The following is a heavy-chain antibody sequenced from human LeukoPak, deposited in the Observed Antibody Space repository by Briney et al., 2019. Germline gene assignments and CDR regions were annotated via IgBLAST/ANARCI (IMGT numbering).Heavy chain of an antibody. CDR1: GFTFSSYS. CDR2: ISSSISTI. Sequence: GGSLRLSCAASGFTFSSYSMNWVRQAPGKGLEWVSYISSSISTIYYADSVKGRFTISRDNAKNSLYLQMNSLRAEDTAVYYCARDILVATIYGGGFDYWGQGTLVTVSS. D-gene: IGHD5-12*01. V-gene: IGHV3-48*01. CDR3: ARDILVATIYGGGFDY. J-gene: IGHJ4*02.